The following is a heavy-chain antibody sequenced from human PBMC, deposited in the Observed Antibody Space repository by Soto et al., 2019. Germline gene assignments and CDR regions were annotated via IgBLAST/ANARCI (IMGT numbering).Heavy chain of an antibody. CDR2: ISYDGSNK. J-gene: IGHJ6*03. Sequence: GGSLRLSCAASGFTFSSYGMHWVRQAPGKGLEWVAVISYDGSNKYYADSVKGRFTISRDNSKNTLYLQMNSLRAEDTAVYYCAKEVTRLRYYYYYMDVWGKGTTVTVSS. D-gene: IGHD4-17*01. CDR1: GFTFSSYG. V-gene: IGHV3-30*18. CDR3: AKEVTRLRYYYYYMDV.